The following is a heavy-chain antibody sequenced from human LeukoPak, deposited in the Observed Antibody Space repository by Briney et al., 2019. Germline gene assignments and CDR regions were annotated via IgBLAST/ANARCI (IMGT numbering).Heavy chain of an antibody. CDR3: ATCVLGGDCSGAFDI. D-gene: IGHD2-21*02. CDR1: GYTFTSYD. Sequence: ASVKVSCKASGYTFTSYDINWMRQATGQGLEWMGWMNPNSGNTGYAQKFQGRVTMTRSTSISTAYMELSSLRSEDTAVYYCATCVLGGDCSGAFDIWGQGTMVTVSS. V-gene: IGHV1-8*01. CDR2: MNPNSGNT. J-gene: IGHJ3*02.